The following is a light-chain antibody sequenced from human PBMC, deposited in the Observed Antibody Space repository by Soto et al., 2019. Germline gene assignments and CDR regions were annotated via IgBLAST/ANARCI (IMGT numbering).Light chain of an antibody. CDR2: DVS. CDR3: SSFTISRNTVI. J-gene: IGLJ2*01. V-gene: IGLV2-14*01. Sequence: QSALTQPASVSGSPGQSITISCTGTSSDLDGYNYVSWYQYHPGKAPKLMIYDVSNRPSVISNRFSGSKSRNMASLTISGLQAEDEDDYYCSSFTISRNTVIFGGGTKLTVL. CDR1: SSDLDGYNY.